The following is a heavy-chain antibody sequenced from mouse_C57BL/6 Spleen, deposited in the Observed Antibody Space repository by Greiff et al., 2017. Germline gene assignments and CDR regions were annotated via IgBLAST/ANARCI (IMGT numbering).Heavy chain of an antibody. CDR1: GYTFTSYW. CDR3: ERFKDGSSCPGCAY. CDR2: INPSSGYT. D-gene: IGHD1-1*01. Sequence: QVQLQQSGAELAKPGASVKLSCKASGYTFTSYWMHWVKQRPGRGLEWIGYINPSSGYTKYNQTFKDQATLTADTSSITAYMQLSRLTYEDSAVYYCERFKDGSSCPGCAYWGQGTLVTVSA. J-gene: IGHJ3*01. V-gene: IGHV1-7*01.